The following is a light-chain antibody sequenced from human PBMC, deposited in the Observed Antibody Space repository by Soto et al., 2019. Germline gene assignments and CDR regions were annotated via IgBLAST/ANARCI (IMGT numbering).Light chain of an antibody. Sequence: QSVLTQPASVSGSPGQSITISCTGTSSDDGNYNLVSWYQQHPGKAPKLIIYEGSKRPSGVSNRFSGSKSGNTASLTVSGLQAEDEADYYCCSYAPTSTFVFGTGTKVTVL. V-gene: IGLV2-23*01. CDR2: EGS. CDR1: SSDDGNYNL. CDR3: CSYAPTSTFV. J-gene: IGLJ1*01.